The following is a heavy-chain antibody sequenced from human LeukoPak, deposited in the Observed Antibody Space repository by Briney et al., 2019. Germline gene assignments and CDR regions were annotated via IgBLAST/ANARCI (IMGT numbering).Heavy chain of an antibody. V-gene: IGHV3-69-1*01. CDR2: IGGDGIA. CDR3: ARDPPFILAAASPY. D-gene: IGHD6-13*01. Sequence: GGSLRLSCVASGFTFTDHPMNWVRQAPGKGLEWISYIGGDGIAFYADSVKGRFTASKDDARKSMYLQMNSLRVEDTAVYYCARDPPFILAAASPYWGQGTLVTVSS. J-gene: IGHJ4*02. CDR1: GFTFTDHP.